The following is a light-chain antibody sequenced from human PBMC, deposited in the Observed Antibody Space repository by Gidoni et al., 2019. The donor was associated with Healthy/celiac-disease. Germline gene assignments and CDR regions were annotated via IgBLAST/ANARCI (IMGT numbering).Light chain of an antibody. Sequence: QSALTQPAYVSGSPGQSITISCTGTSSDVGGYNYVSWYQQHPGKAPNLMIYDVSNRPSGVANRFSGSKSGNTASLTISGLQAEDEADYYCSAYTSSSTPVVFGGGTKLTVL. CDR2: DVS. CDR3: SAYTSSSTPVV. CDR1: SSDVGGYNY. J-gene: IGLJ2*01. V-gene: IGLV2-14*01.